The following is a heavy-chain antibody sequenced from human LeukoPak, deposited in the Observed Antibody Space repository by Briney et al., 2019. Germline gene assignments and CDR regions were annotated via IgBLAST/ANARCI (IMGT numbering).Heavy chain of an antibody. CDR3: ARSRITIFGVVWDAFDI. CDR2: INWNGGST. D-gene: IGHD3-3*01. CDR1: GFTFSSYG. V-gene: IGHV3-20*04. Sequence: GGSLRLSCAASGFTFSSYGMSWVRQAPGKGLEWVSGINWNGGSTGYADSVKGRFTISRDNAKNSLYLQMNSLRAEDTALYYCARSRITIFGVVWDAFDIWGQGTMVTVSS. J-gene: IGHJ3*02.